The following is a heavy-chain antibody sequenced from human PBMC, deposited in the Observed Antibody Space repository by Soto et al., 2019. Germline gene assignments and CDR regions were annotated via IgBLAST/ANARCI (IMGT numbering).Heavy chain of an antibody. V-gene: IGHV3-30*18. CDR3: AKDAPRYSGFDFSQ. J-gene: IGHJ4*02. D-gene: IGHD5-12*01. Sequence: QVQLVESGGGVVQPGRSLRLSCEASGFSLSTYGMHWVRQAPGKGLEWVAVISYDGSNKYHADSVKGLFTISRDNSRNTLYLQMNSLRLDDTAVYYCAKDAPRYSGFDFSQWGQGTLVTVSS. CDR2: ISYDGSNK. CDR1: GFSLSTYG.